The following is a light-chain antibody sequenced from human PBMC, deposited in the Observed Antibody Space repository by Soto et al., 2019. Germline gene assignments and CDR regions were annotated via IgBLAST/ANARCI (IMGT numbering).Light chain of an antibody. CDR3: ISYTASNILEV. J-gene: IGLJ1*01. Sequence: QSVLTQPASVSGSPGQSITISCTGTSSDVGGYNFVSWYQQHPGKATKLIIYEVTHRLSGVSNRFSASKSGNTASLTISGLQAEDEADYYCISYTASNILEVFGTGTKRTVL. V-gene: IGLV2-14*01. CDR1: SSDVGGYNF. CDR2: EVT.